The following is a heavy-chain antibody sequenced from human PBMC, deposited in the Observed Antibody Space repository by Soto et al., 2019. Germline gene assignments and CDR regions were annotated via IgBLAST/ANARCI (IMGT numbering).Heavy chain of an antibody. V-gene: IGHV3-64*01. Sequence: EVQLVESGGGLVQPGRSLRLSCVASGFTFRSYAMHWVRQAPGKGLEYVSSISSNGGSTYCANSVKGRFTISRDNSKNTLYLQMGSLRAEDTAAYYCAKDLGYGDYDYYFDFWGQGTLVTVSS. J-gene: IGHJ4*02. D-gene: IGHD4-17*01. CDR1: GFTFRSYA. CDR3: AKDLGYGDYDYYFDF. CDR2: ISSNGGST.